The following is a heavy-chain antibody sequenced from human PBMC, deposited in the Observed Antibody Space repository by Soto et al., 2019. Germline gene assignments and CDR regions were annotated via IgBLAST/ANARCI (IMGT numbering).Heavy chain of an antibody. D-gene: IGHD6-13*01. CDR1: GGSISSYY. CDR3: ARRSTSWYDNWFDP. J-gene: IGHJ5*02. Sequence: QVQLQESGPGLVKPSETLSLTCSVSGGSISSYYWSWIRQPPGKGLEWIGYVYYSGNTNYNPSLKRRFTISVDMSKNQFSLKLRSVTAADTAVYYCARRSTSWYDNWFDPWGQGTLVTVSS. CDR2: VYYSGNT. V-gene: IGHV4-59*01.